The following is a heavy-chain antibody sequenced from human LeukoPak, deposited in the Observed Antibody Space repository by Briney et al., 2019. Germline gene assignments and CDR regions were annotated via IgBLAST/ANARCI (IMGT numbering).Heavy chain of an antibody. CDR2: IYPGDSDS. CDR1: GYSFTSYR. V-gene: IGHV5-51*01. D-gene: IGHD1-26*01. J-gene: IGHJ4*02. Sequence: GESLKISCKGSGYSFTSYRIGWVRQMPGKGLEWMGIIYPGDSDSRYSPSFQGQVTISADKSISTAYLQWSSLKASDTAVYYCARPSMSYPRRYFDYWGQGTLVTVFS. CDR3: ARPSMSYPRRYFDY.